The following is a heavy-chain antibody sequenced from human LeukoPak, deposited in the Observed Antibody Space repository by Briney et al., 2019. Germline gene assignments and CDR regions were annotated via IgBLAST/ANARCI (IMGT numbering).Heavy chain of an antibody. CDR1: GGTFSSYA. Sequence: GASVKVSCKASGGTFSSYAISWVRQAPGQGLEWMGGIIPIFGTANYAQKFQGRVTITTDESTSTAYMEPSSLRSEDTAVYYCARDLRSKGGDYWGQGTLVTVSS. D-gene: IGHD3-16*02. CDR2: IIPIFGTA. CDR3: ARDLRSKGGDY. V-gene: IGHV1-69*05. J-gene: IGHJ4*02.